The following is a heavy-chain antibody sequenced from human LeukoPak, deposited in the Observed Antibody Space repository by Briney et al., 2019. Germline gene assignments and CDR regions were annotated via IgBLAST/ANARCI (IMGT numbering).Heavy chain of an antibody. V-gene: IGHV3-7*03. J-gene: IGHJ5*02. Sequence: GGSLRLSCAATGFSFTTYWMSWVRQAPGKGLEWVANIKEDGSDKYYVDSVKGRFSISRDNAKNSLYLQMSSLRAEDTAVYYCAKDPGDKAVDRWFDPWGQGTLVTVSS. D-gene: IGHD6-19*01. CDR2: IKEDGSDK. CDR1: GFSFTTYW. CDR3: AKDPGDKAVDRWFDP.